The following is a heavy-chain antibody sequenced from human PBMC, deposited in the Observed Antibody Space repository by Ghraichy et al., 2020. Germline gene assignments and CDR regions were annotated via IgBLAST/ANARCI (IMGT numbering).Heavy chain of an antibody. CDR2: ISNDGTNK. CDR1: GFTFSSYG. V-gene: IGHV3-30*18. D-gene: IGHD1-26*01. CDR3: AKRGGGSYNWFDP. Sequence: GGSLRLSCEASGFTFSSYGMHWVRQAPGKGLEWVAVISNDGTNKDYADSVKGRFTISRDNSKSTLYLQMDSLRAEDTAVYYCAKRGGGSYNWFDPWGQGTLVTVSS. J-gene: IGHJ5*02.